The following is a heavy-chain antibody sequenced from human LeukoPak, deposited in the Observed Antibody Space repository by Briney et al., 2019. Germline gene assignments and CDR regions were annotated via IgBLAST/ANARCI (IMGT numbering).Heavy chain of an antibody. CDR2: IYSGGST. CDR1: GFTVSSNY. Sequence: PGRSLRLSCAASGFTVSSNYMSWVRQAPGKGLEWVSVIYSGGSTYYADSVKGRFTISRDNSKNTLYLQMNSLRAEDTAVYYCARLSGDSSGYFYYFDYWGQGTLVTVSS. J-gene: IGHJ4*02. D-gene: IGHD3-22*01. V-gene: IGHV3-53*01. CDR3: ARLSGDSSGYFYYFDY.